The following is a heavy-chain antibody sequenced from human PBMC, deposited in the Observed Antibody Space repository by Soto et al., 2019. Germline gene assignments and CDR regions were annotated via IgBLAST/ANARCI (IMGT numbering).Heavy chain of an antibody. V-gene: IGHV1-18*01. Sequence: ASSPVSCKASGGTFRIYAISWVRQAPGQGLEWMGWISAYNGNTNYAQKLQGRVTMTTDTSTSTAYMELRSLRSDDTAVYYCARGARITIFGGVDWFDPWTQGTLVSV. D-gene: IGHD3-3*01. CDR1: GGTFRIYA. CDR2: ISAYNGNT. CDR3: ARGARITIFGGVDWFDP. J-gene: IGHJ5*02.